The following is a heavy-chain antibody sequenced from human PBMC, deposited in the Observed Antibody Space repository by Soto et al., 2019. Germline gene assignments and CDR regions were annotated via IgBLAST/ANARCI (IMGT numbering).Heavy chain of an antibody. CDR2: ISYDGSNK. CDR1: GFTFSSYA. Sequence: ALGISSAACGFTFSSYAMHWVRQAPGKGLEWVAVISYDGSNKYYADSVKGRFTISRDNSKNTLYLQMNSLRAEDTAAYYSASLEQVLDVCGQRTTVTVSS. CDR3: ASLEQVLDV. V-gene: IGHV3-30-3*01. J-gene: IGHJ6*02.